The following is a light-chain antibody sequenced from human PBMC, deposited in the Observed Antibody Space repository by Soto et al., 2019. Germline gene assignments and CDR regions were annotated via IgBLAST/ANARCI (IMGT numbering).Light chain of an antibody. CDR2: KAS. J-gene: IGKJ1*01. V-gene: IGKV1-5*03. CDR1: QTISSW. Sequence: DIQMTQSPSTLSGSVGDRVTITCRASQTISSWLAWYQQKPGKAPKLLIYKASTLKSGVPSRFSGSGSGTEFTLTISRLQPDDFATYYCQQYNSYSWTVGQGTKVDIK. CDR3: QQYNSYSWT.